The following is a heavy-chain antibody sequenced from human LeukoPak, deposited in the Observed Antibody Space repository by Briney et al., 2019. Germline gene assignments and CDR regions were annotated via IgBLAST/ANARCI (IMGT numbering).Heavy chain of an antibody. CDR1: GFTFSSYS. J-gene: IGHJ4*02. CDR3: ARSRSPEMATINY. V-gene: IGHV3-21*01. CDR2: ISSSSSYI. Sequence: GGSLRLSCAASGFTFSSYSMNWVRQAPGKGLEWVSSISSSSSYIYYADSVKGRFTISRDNSKNTLYLQMNSLRAEDTAVYYCARSRSPEMATINYWGQGTLVTVSS. D-gene: IGHD5-24*01.